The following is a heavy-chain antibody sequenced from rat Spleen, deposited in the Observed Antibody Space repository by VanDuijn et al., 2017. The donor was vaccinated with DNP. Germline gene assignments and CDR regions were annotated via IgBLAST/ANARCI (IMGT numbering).Heavy chain of an antibody. CDR3: VTRGTGSDNWFAH. CDR2: IKQDSSVI. Sequence: EVKLVESGGGLVQPGRSLKLSCAASGLNFSDFWMGWVRQAPEKGLEWMGEIKQDSSVINHNPSLRDRFTISRDNAQNSLYLQMNNLGSEDTAIYYCVTRGTGSDNWFAHWGQGTLVTVSS. D-gene: IGHD5-1*01. V-gene: IGHV4-2*01. J-gene: IGHJ3*01. CDR1: GLNFSDFW.